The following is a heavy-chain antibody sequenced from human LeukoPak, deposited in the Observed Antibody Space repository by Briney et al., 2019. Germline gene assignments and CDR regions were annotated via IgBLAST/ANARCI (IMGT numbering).Heavy chain of an antibody. CDR1: GCPIRNSSYY. V-gene: IGHV4-39*01. CDR2: IYYSGST. D-gene: IGHD6-19*01. J-gene: IGHJ4*02. Sequence: SETLSLTCTNSGCPIRNSSYYWGWIRQPPGKGLEWLGSIYYSGSTYYNPSLKSRVTICVDTSKNQFPLRLTSVTAAGAAVYYCARHKYSSGWYETDYWGQGTLVTVSS. CDR3: ARHKYSSGWYETDY.